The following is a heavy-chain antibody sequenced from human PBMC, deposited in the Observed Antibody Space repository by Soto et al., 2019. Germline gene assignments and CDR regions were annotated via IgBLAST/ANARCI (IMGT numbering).Heavy chain of an antibody. V-gene: IGHV4-4*02. CDR1: GGAIISSNC. Sequence: AETLSLTCAVSGGAIISSNCLTLFRQPPGKGLEWIGEIYHSGSTNYNPSLKSRVTISVDKSKNQFSLKLSSVTAADTAVYYCARVGYHGMDVWGQGTTVTVSS. CDR2: IYHSGST. CDR3: ARVGYHGMDV. J-gene: IGHJ6*02.